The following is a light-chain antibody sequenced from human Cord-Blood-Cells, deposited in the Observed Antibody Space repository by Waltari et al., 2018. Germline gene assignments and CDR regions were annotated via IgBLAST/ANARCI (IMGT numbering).Light chain of an antibody. CDR2: GNS. V-gene: IGLV1-40*01. Sequence: QSVLTQPPSVSGAPGQRVTISRPGSSSHIGAGYDVHWYQQLPGTAPKLLIYGNSNRPSGVPDRFSGSKSGTSASLAITGLQAEDEADYYCQSYDSSLSGVFGTGTKVTVL. CDR3: QSYDSSLSGV. CDR1: SSHIGAGYD. J-gene: IGLJ1*01.